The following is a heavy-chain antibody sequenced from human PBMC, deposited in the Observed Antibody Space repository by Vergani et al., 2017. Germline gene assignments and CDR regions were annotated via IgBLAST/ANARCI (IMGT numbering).Heavy chain of an antibody. CDR2: IIPIFGTA. D-gene: IGHD4-17*01. CDR1: GGTFSSYA. Sequence: QVQLVQSGAEVKKPGSSVKVSCKASGGTFSSYAISWVRQAPGQGLEWMGGIIPIFGTANYAQKFQGRVTSTADESTSTAYMELSSLRSEDTAVYYCARDAVYGDYVGNWFDPWGQGTLVTVSS. V-gene: IGHV1-69*01. J-gene: IGHJ5*02. CDR3: ARDAVYGDYVGNWFDP.